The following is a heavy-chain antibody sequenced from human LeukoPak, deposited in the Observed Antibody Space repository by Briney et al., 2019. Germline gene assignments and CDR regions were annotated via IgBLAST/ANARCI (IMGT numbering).Heavy chain of an antibody. CDR2: ISGSGGDT. CDR3: ARAAGKGGDY. J-gene: IGHJ4*02. D-gene: IGHD6-19*01. CDR1: GFTFSSYA. V-gene: IGHV3-23*01. Sequence: GGSLRLSCAASGFTFSSYAMSWVRQAPGKGLEWVSAISGSGGDTYYADSVKGRFSISRDNAKNSLYLQMNSLRAEDTALYYCARAAGKGGDYWGQGTLVTVSS.